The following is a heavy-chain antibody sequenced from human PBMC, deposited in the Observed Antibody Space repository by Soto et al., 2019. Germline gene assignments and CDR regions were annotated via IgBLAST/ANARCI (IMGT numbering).Heavy chain of an antibody. D-gene: IGHD3-10*01. J-gene: IGHJ5*02. CDR3: ARLPYYYGSGSLNWFDP. CDR1: GGTFSSYA. Sequence: QVQLVQSGAEVKKPGSSVKVSCKASGGTFSSYAISWVRQAPGQGLEWMGGTIPIFGTANYAQKFQGRVTITADESTSTAYMELSSLRSEDTAVYYCARLPYYYGSGSLNWFDPWGQGTLVTVSS. V-gene: IGHV1-69*01. CDR2: TIPIFGTA.